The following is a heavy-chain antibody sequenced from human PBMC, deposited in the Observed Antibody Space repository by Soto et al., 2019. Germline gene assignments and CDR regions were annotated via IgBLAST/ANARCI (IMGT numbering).Heavy chain of an antibody. D-gene: IGHD1-26*01. J-gene: IGHJ6*02. Sequence: SETLSLTCTVSGGSISSYYWSWIRQPPGKGLEWIGYIYSSGSTHYNPSLQSRVTISVDTSKNQFSLKLSSVTAADTAVYYCAIDVGLPHGYYYYGMDVWGQGTTVTVSS. CDR2: IYSSGST. CDR1: GGSISSYY. CDR3: AIDVGLPHGYYYYGMDV. V-gene: IGHV4-4*08.